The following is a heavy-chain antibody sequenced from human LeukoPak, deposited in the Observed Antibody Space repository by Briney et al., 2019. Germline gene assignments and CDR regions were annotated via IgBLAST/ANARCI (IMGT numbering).Heavy chain of an antibody. CDR1: GGSFSGYY. J-gene: IGHJ4*02. Sequence: SETLSLTCAVYGGSFSGYYWSWIRQPPGKGLEWIGEINHSGSTNYNPSLKSRVTISVDTSKNQFSLKLSSVTAADTAVYYCATLVSTRYYFDYWGQGTLVTVSS. CDR3: ATLVSTRYYFDY. V-gene: IGHV4-34*01. D-gene: IGHD5/OR15-5a*01. CDR2: INHSGST.